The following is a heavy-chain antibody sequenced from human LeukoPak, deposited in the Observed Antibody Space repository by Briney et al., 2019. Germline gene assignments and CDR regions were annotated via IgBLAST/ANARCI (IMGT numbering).Heavy chain of an antibody. J-gene: IGHJ4*02. V-gene: IGHV3-23*01. CDR1: GFTFSSYA. Sequence: SGGSLRLSCAASGFTFSSYAMSWVRQAPGKGLEWVSAISGSGGSTYYADSVKGRYTISRDNSKNTLYLQMNSLRAEDTAVYYCAKVARRAARGPVDYWGQGTLVTVSS. D-gene: IGHD6-6*01. CDR2: ISGSGGST. CDR3: AKVARRAARGPVDY.